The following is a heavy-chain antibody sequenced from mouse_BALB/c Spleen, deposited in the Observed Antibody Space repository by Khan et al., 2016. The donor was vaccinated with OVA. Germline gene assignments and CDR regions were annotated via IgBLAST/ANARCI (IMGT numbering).Heavy chain of an antibody. V-gene: IGHV2-6-4*01. D-gene: IGHD2-14*01. CDR1: GFSLSRYN. J-gene: IGHJ4*01. CDR3: ARAYYRYDGYYAMDY. Sequence: QVQLKESGPGLVAPSQSLSITCTVSGFSLSRYNIHWVRQPPGKGLEWLGMIWGGGGTDYNSTPKSSLSISKDNSKSQVFLKMNSLQTDDTAMYYCARAYYRYDGYYAMDYWGQGTSVTVSS. CDR2: IWGGGGT.